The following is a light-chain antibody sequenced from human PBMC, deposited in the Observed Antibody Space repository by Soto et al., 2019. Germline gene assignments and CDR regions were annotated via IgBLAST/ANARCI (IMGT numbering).Light chain of an antibody. J-gene: IGLJ1*01. CDR1: SGDVGSYNL. V-gene: IGLV2-23*01. Sequence: QSVLTQPASVSGSPGQSITISCTGTSGDVGSYNLVSWYQQHPGKAPKLMIYEGSKRPSGVSNRFSGSKSGNTASLTISGLQAEDEADYYCCSYAGSSTLYVFGTGTKLTVL. CDR2: EGS. CDR3: CSYAGSSTLYV.